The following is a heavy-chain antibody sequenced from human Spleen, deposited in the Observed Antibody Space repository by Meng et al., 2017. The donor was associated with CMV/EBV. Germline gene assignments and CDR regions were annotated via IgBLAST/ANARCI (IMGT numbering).Heavy chain of an antibody. CDR3: TRGVGGAHDY. CDR1: RGTFSSYA. V-gene: IGHV1-69*05. J-gene: IGHJ4*02. Sequence: KVPCKASRGTFSSYAINWVRQAPGQGVEWMGGIIPIFATANYAQKLQGRVTITTDESTSTAYMELTTLRSEDTAVYYCTRGVGGAHDYWGQGTLVTVSS. D-gene: IGHD2-21*01. CDR2: IIPIFATA.